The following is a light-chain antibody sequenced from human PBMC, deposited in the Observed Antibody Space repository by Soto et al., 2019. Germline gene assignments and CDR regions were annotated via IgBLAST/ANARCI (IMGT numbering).Light chain of an antibody. J-gene: IGLJ1*01. CDR1: SSDVGSYNL. CDR2: EVS. Sequence: QSVLTQPPSVSGAPGQSITISCTGTSSDVGSYNLVSWYQQHPGKAPKLMIYEVSKRPSGVSNRFSGSKSGNTASLTISGLQAEDEAVYYCCSYAGSSTFVSYVFGTGTKVTVL. V-gene: IGLV2-23*02. CDR3: CSYAGSSTFVSYV.